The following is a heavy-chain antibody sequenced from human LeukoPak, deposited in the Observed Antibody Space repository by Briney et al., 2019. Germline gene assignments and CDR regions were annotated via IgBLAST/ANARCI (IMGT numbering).Heavy chain of an antibody. Sequence: ASVKVSCKASGYTFTSYYMHWVRQAPGQRLEWMGWINAGNGNTKYSQKFQGRVTITRDTSASTAYMELSSLRSEDTAVYYCARDLPGAGENWFDPWGQGTLVTVSS. CDR2: INAGNGNT. CDR1: GYTFTSYY. V-gene: IGHV1-3*01. J-gene: IGHJ5*02. CDR3: ARDLPGAGENWFDP. D-gene: IGHD3-16*01.